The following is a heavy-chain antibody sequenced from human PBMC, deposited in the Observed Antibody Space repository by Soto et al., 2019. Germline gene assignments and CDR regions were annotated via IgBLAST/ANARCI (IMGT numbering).Heavy chain of an antibody. Sequence: SETLSLTCTVSGGSISSYYWSWIRQPPGKGLEWIGYIYYSGSTNYNPSLKSRVTISVDTSKNQFSLKLSSVTAADTAVYYCARGGERSWIQLWSWGQGTLVTVAS. CDR3: ARGGERSWIQLWS. D-gene: IGHD5-18*01. J-gene: IGHJ5*02. V-gene: IGHV4-59*08. CDR1: GGSISSYY. CDR2: IYYSGST.